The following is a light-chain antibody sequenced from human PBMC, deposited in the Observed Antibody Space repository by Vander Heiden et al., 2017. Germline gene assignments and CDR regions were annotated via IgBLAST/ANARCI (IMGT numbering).Light chain of an antibody. V-gene: IGKV2-28*01. CDR1: QSLLHSNEKNY. J-gene: IGKJ5*01. CDR3: RQALQTPMT. CDR2: VAS. Sequence: DIVMTQSPLSLSVTPGEPASISCRSSQSLLHSNEKNYLDWYLQKPGQSPQLLIYVASNRASGVPDRFSGSGSGTDFTLKISRVEAEDVGVYYCRQALQTPMTFGQGTLMEIK.